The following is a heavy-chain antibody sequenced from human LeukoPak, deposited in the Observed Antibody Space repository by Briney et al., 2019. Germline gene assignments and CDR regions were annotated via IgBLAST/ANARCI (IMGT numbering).Heavy chain of an antibody. Sequence: GGSLRLSCAASGFTFSSYWMSWVRQAPGKGLEWVANIKQDGSEKYYVDSVKGRFTISRDNAKNSLYLQMNSLRAEDTAVYYCARDRLRVVRLPPSRDNWFDPWGHGTLVTVSS. CDR1: GFTFSSYW. V-gene: IGHV3-7*01. CDR3: ARDRLRVVRLPPSRDNWFDP. D-gene: IGHD4-23*01. J-gene: IGHJ5*02. CDR2: IKQDGSEK.